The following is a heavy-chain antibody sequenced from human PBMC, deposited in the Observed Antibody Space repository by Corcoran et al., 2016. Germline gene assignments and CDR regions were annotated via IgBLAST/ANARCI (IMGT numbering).Heavy chain of an antibody. V-gene: IGHV4-39*01. CDR3: ASHRTYDVWSGYYQINWFDP. J-gene: IGHJ5*02. D-gene: IGHD3-3*01. CDR2: IYYSGST. Sequence: QLQLQESGPGLVKPSETLSLTCTVSGGSISSSSYYWGWIRQPPGKGLEWIGSIYYSGSTYYNPSLKSRVTISVDTYKNQFSLKLSSVTAADTAVYYCASHRTYDVWSGYYQINWFDPWGQGTLVTVSS. CDR1: GGSISSSSYY.